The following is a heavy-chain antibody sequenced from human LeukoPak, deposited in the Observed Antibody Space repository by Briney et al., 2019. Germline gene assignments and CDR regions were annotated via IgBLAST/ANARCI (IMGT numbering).Heavy chain of an antibody. CDR2: ISYDGSNK. CDR3: ARQSSSGWSLDF. Sequence: PGGSLRLSCAASGFSFSSYAMHWVRQAPGKGLEWVAVISYDGSNKFYADSVKGRFTISRDNSKNTLFLQVNSLRGEDTAVYYCARQSSSGWSLDFWGQGTLVTVSS. J-gene: IGHJ4*02. V-gene: IGHV3-30*04. D-gene: IGHD6-19*01. CDR1: GFSFSSYA.